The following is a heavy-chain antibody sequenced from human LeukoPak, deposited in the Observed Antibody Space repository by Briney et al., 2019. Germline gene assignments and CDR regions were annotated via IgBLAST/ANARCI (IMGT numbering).Heavy chain of an antibody. CDR1: GFTFSTYW. V-gene: IGHV3-7*02. Sequence: PGGSLRLSCAASGFTFSTYWMSWVRQAPGKGLEWVANINQNGSEKYFVDSVKGRFTISRDNAKNSLFLQMNSLRAEDTAVYYCAKAPGWVTAIQEDYFDYWGQGTLVTVSS. CDR2: INQNGSEK. J-gene: IGHJ4*02. D-gene: IGHD2-21*02. CDR3: AKAPGWVTAIQEDYFDY.